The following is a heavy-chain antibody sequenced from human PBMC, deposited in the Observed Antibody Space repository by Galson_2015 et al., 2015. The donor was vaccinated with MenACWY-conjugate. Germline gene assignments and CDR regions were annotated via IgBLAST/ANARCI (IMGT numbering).Heavy chain of an antibody. CDR3: AHSTDSFDN. CDR1: GFSLSTSGAG. Sequence: PALVKPTQTLTLTCTFSGFSLSTSGAGVSWIRQPPGKALEGLALNYWDDDKRYSPSLKSRLTITKDTSKSQVVLTMTNMDPVDTATYYCAHSTDSFDNWGQGILVTVSS. V-gene: IGHV2-5*08. D-gene: IGHD4-11*01. CDR2: NYWDDDK. J-gene: IGHJ4*02.